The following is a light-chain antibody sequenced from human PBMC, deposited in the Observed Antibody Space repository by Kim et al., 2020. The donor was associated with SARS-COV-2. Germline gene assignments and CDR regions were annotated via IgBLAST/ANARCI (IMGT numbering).Light chain of an antibody. CDR3: AGWDDSLNGYV. V-gene: IGLV1-44*01. J-gene: IGLJ1*01. CDR1: NSNIGRNT. Sequence: ELTQPPSASGTPGQRVAISCSGSNSNIGRNTINWYQQFPGTAPKLLLYSTNERPSGVPDRFSGSKSGTSASLAINGLQSEDEADYYCAGWDDSLNGYVFGTGTKVTVL. CDR2: STN.